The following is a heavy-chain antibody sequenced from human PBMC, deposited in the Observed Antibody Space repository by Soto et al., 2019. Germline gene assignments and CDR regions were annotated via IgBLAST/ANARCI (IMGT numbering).Heavy chain of an antibody. CDR2: ISGSGGST. V-gene: IGHV3-23*01. CDR3: AKPTTGYYYYGMDV. J-gene: IGHJ6*02. CDR1: GFTFSSYA. Sequence: EVKLLESGGGLVQPGGSLRLSCAASGFTFSSYAMSWVRQAPGKGLEWVSAISGSGGSTYYADSVKGRFTISRDNSKNTLYLQMNSLRAEDTAVYYCAKPTTGYYYYGMDVWGQGTTVTVSS.